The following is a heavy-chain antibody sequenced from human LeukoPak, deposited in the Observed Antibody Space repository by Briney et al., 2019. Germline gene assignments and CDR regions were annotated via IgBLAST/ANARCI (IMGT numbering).Heavy chain of an antibody. D-gene: IGHD3-22*01. Sequence: GGSLRLSCAASGFTFSSYSMNWVRQAPGKGLEWVSSISSSSSYIYYADSVKGRFTISRDNSKNTLYLQMNSLRAEDTAVYYCAKHRNGYYFDYWGQGTLVTVSS. CDR2: ISSSSSYI. J-gene: IGHJ4*02. V-gene: IGHV3-21*04. CDR1: GFTFSSYS. CDR3: AKHRNGYYFDY.